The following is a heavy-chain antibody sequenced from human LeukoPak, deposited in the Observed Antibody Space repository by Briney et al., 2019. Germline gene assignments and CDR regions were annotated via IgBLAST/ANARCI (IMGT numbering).Heavy chain of an antibody. Sequence: SQTLSLTCTVSGGSISSGGYYWSWIRQHPGKGLEWIGYIYYSGSTYYNPSLKSRVTISVDTSKNQFSLKLSSVTAADTAVYYCARHDYSNYLSSFDYWGQGTLVTVSS. CDR3: ARHDYSNYLSSFDY. CDR2: IYYSGST. V-gene: IGHV4-31*03. CDR1: GGSISSGGYY. D-gene: IGHD4-11*01. J-gene: IGHJ4*02.